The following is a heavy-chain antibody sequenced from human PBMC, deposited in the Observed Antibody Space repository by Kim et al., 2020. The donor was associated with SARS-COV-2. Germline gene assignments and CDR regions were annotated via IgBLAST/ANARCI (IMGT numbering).Heavy chain of an antibody. D-gene: IGHD1-26*01. V-gene: IGHV3-48*03. Sequence: GGSLRVAGAASGFTFSSYEMNWVRQAPGKGLECVSYISSSGGTMYYADSVKGRFTISRDNAKNSLYLQMNSLRAEDTAVYYCAREVATIDYWGQGTLVTVSS. CDR2: ISSSGGTM. J-gene: IGHJ4*02. CDR3: AREVATIDY. CDR1: GFTFSSYE.